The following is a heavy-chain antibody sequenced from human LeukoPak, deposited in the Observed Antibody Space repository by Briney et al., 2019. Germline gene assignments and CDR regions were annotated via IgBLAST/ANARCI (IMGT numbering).Heavy chain of an antibody. D-gene: IGHD3-10*01. Sequence: GGSLTLSCQASGFSFSYYFMTWASPPPGKGLEWVSVISNDGDEIHYTGSVKGRFTISRDNSKNTLSLQMNSLGVDDTAVYYCAIYQQYPSLGSDYWGPGTLVTVSS. CDR1: GFSFSYYF. V-gene: IGHV3-23*01. J-gene: IGHJ4*02. CDR2: ISNDGDEI. CDR3: AIYQQYPSLGSDY.